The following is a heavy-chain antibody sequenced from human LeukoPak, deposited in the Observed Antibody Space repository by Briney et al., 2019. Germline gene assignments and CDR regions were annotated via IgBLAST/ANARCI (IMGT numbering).Heavy chain of an antibody. V-gene: IGHV1-69*04. CDR3: ARDRFRGDYVDY. CDR1: GGTFSSYA. CDR2: IIPILGIA. Sequence: SVKVSCKASGGTFSSYAISWVRQAPGQGLEWMGRIIPILGIANYAQKFQGRVTITADKSTSTAYMELSSLRSEDTAVYYCARDRFRGDYVDYWGQGTLVTVSS. J-gene: IGHJ4*02.